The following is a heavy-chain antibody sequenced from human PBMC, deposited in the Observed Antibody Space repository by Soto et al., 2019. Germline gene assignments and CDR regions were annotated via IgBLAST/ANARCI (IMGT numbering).Heavy chain of an antibody. CDR3: AKEAVSGWYYFDY. V-gene: IGHV3-23*01. D-gene: IGHD6-19*01. J-gene: IGHJ4*02. CDR2: ISGSGGST. Sequence: GGSLRLSCAASGFTFSSYAMSWVRQAPGKGLEWVSTISGSGGSTYYADPLKGRFTISRDNSKNTLFLQMSSQRAEDTAVYYCAKEAVSGWYYFDYWGPGTLVTVSS. CDR1: GFTFSSYA.